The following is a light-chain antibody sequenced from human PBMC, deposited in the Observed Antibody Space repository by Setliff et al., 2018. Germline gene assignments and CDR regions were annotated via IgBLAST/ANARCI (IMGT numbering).Light chain of an antibody. CDR3: CAYTITTTRV. Sequence: QSVLTQPASVSGSPGQSITISCTGTSNDVGRYDFVSWYQQHPGKAPKLIIYDVSNRPSGVPDRFSGSKSGNTASLTISGLRTEDEADYYCCAYTITTTRVFGGGTK. V-gene: IGLV2-14*03. CDR1: SNDVGRYDF. J-gene: IGLJ3*02. CDR2: DVS.